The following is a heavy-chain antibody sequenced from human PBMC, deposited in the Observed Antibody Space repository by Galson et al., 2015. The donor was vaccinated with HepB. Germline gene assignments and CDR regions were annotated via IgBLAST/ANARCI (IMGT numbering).Heavy chain of an antibody. V-gene: IGHV3-23*01. CDR1: GFPFSSFA. D-gene: IGHD6-13*01. CDR2: VSGSGSFA. J-gene: IGHJ1*01. Sequence: SLRLSCAASGFPFSSFAMNWVRQAPGKGLEWVAVVSGSGSFAYYADSVKGRFTVSRDNLNDTLFLQMTSLRAEDTAVYFCAKDEAASGTEHFQHWGQGTLVTVSS. CDR3: AKDEAASGTEHFQH.